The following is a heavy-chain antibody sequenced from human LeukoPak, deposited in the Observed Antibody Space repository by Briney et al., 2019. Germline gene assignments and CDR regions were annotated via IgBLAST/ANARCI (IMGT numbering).Heavy chain of an antibody. CDR3: AKDRIYYYGSGKGYFDY. D-gene: IGHD3-10*01. V-gene: IGHV3-30*18. CDR2: ISYDGSNK. CDR1: GFTLSSYG. J-gene: IGHJ4*02. Sequence: GGSLRLSCAASGFTLSSYGMHWVRQAPGKGLEWVAVISYDGSNKYYADSVKGRFTISRDNSKNTLYLQMNSLRAEDTAVYYCAKDRIYYYGSGKGYFDYWGQGTLVTVSS.